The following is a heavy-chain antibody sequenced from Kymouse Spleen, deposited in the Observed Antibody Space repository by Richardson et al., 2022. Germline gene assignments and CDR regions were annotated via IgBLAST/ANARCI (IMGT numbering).Heavy chain of an antibody. Sequence: EVQLVESGGGLVKPGGSLRLSCAASGFTFSSYSMNWVRQAPGKGLEWVSSISSSSSYIYYADSVKGRFTISRDNAKNSLYLQMNSLRAEDTAVYYCARDKGDSSGFAEYFQHWGQGTLVTVSS. D-gene: IGHD6-19*01. CDR2: ISSSSSYI. J-gene: IGHJ1*01. CDR3: ARDKGDSSGFAEYFQH. V-gene: IGHV3-21*03. CDR1: GFTFSSYS.